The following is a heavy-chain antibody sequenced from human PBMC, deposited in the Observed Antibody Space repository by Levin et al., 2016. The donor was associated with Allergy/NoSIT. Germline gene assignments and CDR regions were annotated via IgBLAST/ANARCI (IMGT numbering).Heavy chain of an antibody. CDR2: ISSSSSYI. Sequence: GGSLRLSCAASGFTFSSYSMNWVRQAPGKGLEWVSSISSSSSYIYYADSVKGRFTISRDNAKNSLYLQMNSLRAEDTAVYYCARDTVIVGATGWAYAFDIWGQGTMVTVSS. CDR3: ARDTVIVGATGWAYAFDI. V-gene: IGHV3-21*01. CDR1: GFTFSSYS. D-gene: IGHD1-26*01. J-gene: IGHJ3*02.